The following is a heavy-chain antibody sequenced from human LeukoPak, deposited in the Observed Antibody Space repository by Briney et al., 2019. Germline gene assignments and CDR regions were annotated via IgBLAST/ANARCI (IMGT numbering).Heavy chain of an antibody. CDR2: VSGGDGST. V-gene: IGHV3-23*01. J-gene: IGHJ5*02. CDR3: AKVVGSITTIVVVSWFDP. D-gene: IGHD3-22*01. Sequence: GGSLRLSCAASGFTFSSYAMSWVRQAPGKGLEWVSTVSGGDGSTYYADSVKGRFTISRDNSKNTLHLQMNSLRAEDTAVYYCAKVVGSITTIVVVSWFDPWGQGTLVTVSS. CDR1: GFTFSSYA.